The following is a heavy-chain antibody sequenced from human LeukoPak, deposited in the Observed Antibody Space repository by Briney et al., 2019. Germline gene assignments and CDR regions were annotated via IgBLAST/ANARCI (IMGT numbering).Heavy chain of an antibody. V-gene: IGHV4-31*03. CDR1: GGSISSGGYY. Sequence: SETLSLTCTVSGGSISSGGYYWSWIRQHPGKGLEWIGYIYYSGSTYYNPSLKSRVTISVDTSKNQFSLKLSSVTAADTAVYYCARETTAFDNWFDPWGQGTLVTVPS. CDR3: ARETTAFDNWFDP. D-gene: IGHD1-7*01. J-gene: IGHJ5*02. CDR2: IYYSGST.